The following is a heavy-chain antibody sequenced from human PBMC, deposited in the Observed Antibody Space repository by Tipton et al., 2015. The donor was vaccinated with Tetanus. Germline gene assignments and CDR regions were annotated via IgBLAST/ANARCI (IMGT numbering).Heavy chain of an antibody. Sequence: TLSLTCTVSGVSVRSYYWSWIRQSPDKGLEWLGDVIYDGTSYYNPSLNSRGKISLGTSLNQDSLTLTSVTAADTALYYCARGGPDSTTMGSDWFDPWGQGTLVTLSS. CDR3: ARGGPDSTTMGSDWFDP. J-gene: IGHJ5*02. CDR2: VIYDGTS. CDR1: GVSVRSYY. V-gene: IGHV4-34*01. D-gene: IGHD2-2*01.